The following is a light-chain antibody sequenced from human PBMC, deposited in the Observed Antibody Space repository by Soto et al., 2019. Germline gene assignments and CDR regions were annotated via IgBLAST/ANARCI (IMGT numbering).Light chain of an antibody. J-gene: IGLJ3*02. CDR3: QSYDSSLSGWV. Sequence: QSVLTQPPSVSGAPGQKVTISCTRSSSNIGAAYDVHWYQHLPGTAPKLLIYGNNNRPSGVPDRFSGSKSGTSASLAITGLQEEDEADYYCQSYDSSLSGWVFGGGTKLTVL. CDR1: SSNIGAAYD. V-gene: IGLV1-40*01. CDR2: GNN.